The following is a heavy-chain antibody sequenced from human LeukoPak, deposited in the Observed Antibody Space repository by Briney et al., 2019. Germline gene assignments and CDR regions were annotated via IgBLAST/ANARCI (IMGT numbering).Heavy chain of an antibody. D-gene: IGHD5-18*01. J-gene: IGHJ6*02. CDR2: LWYDGSTT. Sequence: GGSLRLSFVASGYTFNSHGMHWVRQAPGKGLEWVAVLWYDGSTTYYADSVKGRFTISRDDSKNTLYLQMNSLRADDTAVYYCARDPQHSMDVWGQGTTVTVSS. V-gene: IGHV3-33*01. CDR3: ARDPQHSMDV. CDR1: GYTFNSHG.